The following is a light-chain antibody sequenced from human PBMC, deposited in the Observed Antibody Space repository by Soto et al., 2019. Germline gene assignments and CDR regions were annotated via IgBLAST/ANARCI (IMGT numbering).Light chain of an antibody. Sequence: GNNYLYWYQQVPGTAPKLLIYRNNYRPSGVPDRFSGSKSGTFASLVISGLRSEDEAGYYCAVWDDSLSAWVFGGGTKVTVL. J-gene: IGLJ3*02. V-gene: IGLV1-47*01. CDR2: RNN. CDR3: AVWDDSLSAWV. CDR1: GNNY.